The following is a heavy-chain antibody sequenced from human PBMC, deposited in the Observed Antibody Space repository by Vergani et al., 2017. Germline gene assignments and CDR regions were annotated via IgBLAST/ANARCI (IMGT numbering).Heavy chain of an antibody. V-gene: IGHV3-30*18. J-gene: IGHJ4*02. D-gene: IGHD3-22*01. Sequence: QVQLVESGGGVVQPGRSLRLSCAASGFTFSSYGMHWVRQAPGKGLEWVAVISYDGSNKYYADSVKGRFTISRDNSKNTLYLQMNSRRAEDTAVYYCAKAMPMTVVPDYWGQGTLVTVSS. CDR1: GFTFSSYG. CDR3: AKAMPMTVVPDY. CDR2: ISYDGSNK.